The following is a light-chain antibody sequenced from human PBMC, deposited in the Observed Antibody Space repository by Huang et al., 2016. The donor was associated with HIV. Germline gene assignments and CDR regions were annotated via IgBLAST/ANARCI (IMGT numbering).Light chain of an antibody. CDR2: GAS. CDR1: RGISSW. CDR3: QQANSFPLT. J-gene: IGKJ4*01. V-gene: IGKV1-12*01. Sequence: DIQMTQSPSSVSASVGDRVTITCRASRGISSWLGLYQQKPGKAPKLLIYGASSLQSGVPSRFSCSGSGTEFTLTISSLQPEDFATYYCQQANSFPLTFGGGTKVEIK.